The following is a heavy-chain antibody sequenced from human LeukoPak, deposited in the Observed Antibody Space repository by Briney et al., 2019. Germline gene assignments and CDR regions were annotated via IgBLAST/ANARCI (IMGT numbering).Heavy chain of an antibody. D-gene: IGHD1-1*01. V-gene: IGHV4-4*07. CDR2: IYTSANT. Sequence: SETLSLTCNVSGASISSYYWSWIRQPAGKGLEWIGRIYTSANTNYSPSFKSRAIISIDRSKNQFSLNLPSVTAADTAVYYCARDRIWNDAGHDPFDIWGQGTMVTVSS. J-gene: IGHJ3*02. CDR3: ARDRIWNDAGHDPFDI. CDR1: GASISSYY.